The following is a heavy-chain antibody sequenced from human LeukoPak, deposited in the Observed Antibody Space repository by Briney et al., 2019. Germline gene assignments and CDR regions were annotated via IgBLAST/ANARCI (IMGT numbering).Heavy chain of an antibody. D-gene: IGHD3-22*01. CDR2: ISSSGSTI. V-gene: IGHV3-11*01. Sequence: PGGSLRLSCAASGFTFSDYYMSWIRQAPGKGLEWVSYISSSGSTIYYADSVKGRFTISRDNSKNTLYLQMNSLRAEDTAVYYCAKDPNHYYDSSMFDYWGQGTLVTVSS. J-gene: IGHJ4*02. CDR3: AKDPNHYYDSSMFDY. CDR1: GFTFSDYY.